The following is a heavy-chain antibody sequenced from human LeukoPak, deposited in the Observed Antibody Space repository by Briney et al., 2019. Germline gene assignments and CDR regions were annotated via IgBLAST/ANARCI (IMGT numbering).Heavy chain of an antibody. J-gene: IGHJ4*02. D-gene: IGHD3-3*01. CDR1: GFTVSSNY. CDR3: ASRFEWLSSFDY. CDR2: IYSGGNT. Sequence: GGSLRLSCAASGFTVSSNYMSWVRQAPGKGLEWVSVIYSGGNTYYADSVKGRFTISRDNSRNTFYLQMNSLRAEDTAVYYCASRFEWLSSFDYWGQGTLVTVSS. V-gene: IGHV3-66*01.